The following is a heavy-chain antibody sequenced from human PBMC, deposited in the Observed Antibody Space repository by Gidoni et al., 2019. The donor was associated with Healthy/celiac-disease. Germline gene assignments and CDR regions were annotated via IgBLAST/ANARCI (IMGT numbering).Heavy chain of an antibody. J-gene: IGHJ1*01. CDR3: ARGTVFARGWLHPPYFQH. D-gene: IGHD6-19*01. Sequence: QVQLVESGGGVVQPGRSLRLSCAASGFTFSSYAMHWVRQAPGKGLEWVAVISYDGSNKYYADSVKGRFTISRDNSKNTLYLQMNSLRAEDTAVYYCARGTVFARGWLHPPYFQHWGQGTLVTVSS. CDR2: ISYDGSNK. V-gene: IGHV3-30-3*01. CDR1: GFTFSSYA.